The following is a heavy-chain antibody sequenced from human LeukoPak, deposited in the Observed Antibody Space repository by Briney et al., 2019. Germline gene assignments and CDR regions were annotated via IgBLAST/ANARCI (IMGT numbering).Heavy chain of an antibody. V-gene: IGHV3-33*06. Sequence: GRSLRLSCAASGFTFSSYGMHWVRKAPGKGLEWVAVIWYDGSNKYYADSVKGRFTISRDNSKNTLYLQMNSLRAEDTAVYYCAKDHCEYYYDSSGCYDAFDIWGQGTMVTVSS. CDR2: IWYDGSNK. D-gene: IGHD3-22*01. CDR1: GFTFSSYG. J-gene: IGHJ3*02. CDR3: AKDHCEYYYDSSGCYDAFDI.